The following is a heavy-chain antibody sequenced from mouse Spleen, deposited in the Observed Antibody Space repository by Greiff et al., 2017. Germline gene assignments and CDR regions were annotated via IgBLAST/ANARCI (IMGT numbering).Heavy chain of an antibody. Sequence: VQLVESGAELARPGASVKLSCKASGYTFTSYGISWVKQRTGQGLEWIGEIYPRSGNTYYNEKFKGKATLTADKSSSTAYMELRSLTSEDSAVYFCARGFYWYFDVWGAGTTVTVSS. CDR2: IYPRSGNT. CDR1: GYTFTSYG. CDR3: ARGFYWYFDV. J-gene: IGHJ1*01. V-gene: IGHV1-81*01.